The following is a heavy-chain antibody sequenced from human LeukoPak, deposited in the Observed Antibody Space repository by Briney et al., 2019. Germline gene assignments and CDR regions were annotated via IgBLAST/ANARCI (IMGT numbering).Heavy chain of an antibody. Sequence: GRSLRLSCAASGFTFSSYAMHWVRQAPGKGLEWVAVISYDGSNKYYADSVKGRFTISKDNAKNTVYLQMNSLRAEDTAVYYCVSFYETYWGRGTLVTVSS. CDR1: GFTFSSYA. J-gene: IGHJ4*02. CDR3: VSFYETY. CDR2: ISYDGSNK. V-gene: IGHV3-30*04. D-gene: IGHD2/OR15-2a*01.